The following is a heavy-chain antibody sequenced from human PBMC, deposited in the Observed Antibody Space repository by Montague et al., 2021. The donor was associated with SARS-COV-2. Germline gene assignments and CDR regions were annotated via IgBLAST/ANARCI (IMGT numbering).Heavy chain of an antibody. Sequence: SETLSLTCSVSGGPIGTNYWSWIRQPPGGELEWIGYAYHNGRTNYNPSLRGRVTMSLDTSKNQFSLNVTSVTAADTAVYHCARSRFVVVPAAMSFGHSYFDPWGQGRLVTVSS. V-gene: IGHV4-59*01. D-gene: IGHD2-2*01. J-gene: IGHJ5*02. CDR1: GGPIGTNY. CDR3: ARSRFVVVPAAMSFGHSYFDP. CDR2: AYHNGRT.